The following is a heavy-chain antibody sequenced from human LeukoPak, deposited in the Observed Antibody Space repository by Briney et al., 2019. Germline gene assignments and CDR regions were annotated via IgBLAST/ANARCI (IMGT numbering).Heavy chain of an antibody. J-gene: IGHJ6*03. CDR2: IIPMFGTT. CDR1: GYTFTGYY. D-gene: IGHD6-13*01. V-gene: IGHV1-69*06. CDR3: ASTVRTPISSSWYNYHYYYYMDV. Sequence: SVKVSCKASGYTFTGYYMHWVRQAPGQGLEWMGGIIPMFGTTNYAQKFQGRVMITADKSTSTAYMELSSLSSEDTAVYYCASTVRTPISSSWYNYHYYYYMDVWGKGTTVTVSS.